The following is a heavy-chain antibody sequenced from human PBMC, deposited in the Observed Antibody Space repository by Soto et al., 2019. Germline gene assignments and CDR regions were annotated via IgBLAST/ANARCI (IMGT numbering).Heavy chain of an antibody. V-gene: IGHV1-46*02. D-gene: IGHD1-26*01. J-gene: IGHJ4*02. CDR1: GYTFNAYS. Sequence: ASVKVSCKAAGYTFNAYSMHWVRQAPVQGLEWMGMINPSGDSTTYAQNFQGRVTMTRDTSTTTVYMELSGLRSEDTAVYYCARDWDLDYWGQGTLVTVSS. CDR2: INPSGDST. CDR3: ARDWDLDY.